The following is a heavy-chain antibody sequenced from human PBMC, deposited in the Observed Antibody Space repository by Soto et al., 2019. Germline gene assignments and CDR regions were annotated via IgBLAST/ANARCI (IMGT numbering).Heavy chain of an antibody. CDR3: ARTNGPGPASGWFDP. Sequence: ASVKVSCKASGYTFTSYGISWVRQAPGQGLEWMGWISAYNGNTNYAQKLQGRVTMTTDTSTSTAYMELRSLRSDDTAVYYCARTNGPGPASGWFDPWGQGTLVTVSS. J-gene: IGHJ5*02. CDR1: GYTFTSYG. V-gene: IGHV1-18*01. D-gene: IGHD3-10*01. CDR2: ISAYNGNT.